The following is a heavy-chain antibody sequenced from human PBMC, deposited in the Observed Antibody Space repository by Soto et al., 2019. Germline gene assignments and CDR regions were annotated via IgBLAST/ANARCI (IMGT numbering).Heavy chain of an antibody. J-gene: IGHJ6*02. Sequence: QVQLVQSGAEVKKPGASVKVSCKASGYTFTGYYMHWVRQAPGQGLEWMGWINPNSRGTNYAQKFQGRVTMTRDTSTSTAYMVLSRLRSDDTAVYYSASRGIAARPYYYYYYGMDVWGQGTTVTVSS. D-gene: IGHD6-6*01. CDR3: ASRGIAARPYYYYYYGMDV. V-gene: IGHV1-2*02. CDR2: INPNSRGT. CDR1: GYTFTGYY.